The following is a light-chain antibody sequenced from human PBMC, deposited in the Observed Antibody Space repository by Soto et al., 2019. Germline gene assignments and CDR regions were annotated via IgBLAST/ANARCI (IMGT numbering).Light chain of an antibody. CDR1: QSVGSS. CDR3: QRRT. CDR2: GAS. J-gene: IGKJ1*01. Sequence: EIVLTQSPGTLSLSPGERATLSCRASQSVGSSLSWYQQKPGQAPRLLFYGASNRATAIPARFSGSGSGTDFTLTISSLEPEDFAVYYCQRRTFGQGTKVDIK. V-gene: IGKV3-11*01.